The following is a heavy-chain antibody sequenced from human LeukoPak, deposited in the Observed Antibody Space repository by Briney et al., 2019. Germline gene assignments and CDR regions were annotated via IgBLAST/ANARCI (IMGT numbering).Heavy chain of an antibody. D-gene: IGHD6-19*01. V-gene: IGHV3-23*01. J-gene: IGHJ6*04. CDR3: AKNIAVAGTNYYYGMDV. CDR1: GFTFSSYA. CDR2: ISGSGGST. Sequence: GGSLRHSCAASGFTFSSYAMSWVRQAPGKGLEWVSAISGSGGSTYYADSVKGRFTISRDNSKNTLYLQMNSLRAEDTAVYYCAKNIAVAGTNYYYGMDVWGRGTTVTVSS.